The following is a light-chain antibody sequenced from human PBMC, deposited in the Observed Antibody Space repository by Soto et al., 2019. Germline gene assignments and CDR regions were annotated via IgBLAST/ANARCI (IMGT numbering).Light chain of an antibody. Sequence: EKVMTQSPATLSVSPGERATLSCRASQTVNTNLAWYQQKPGQAPRLLISGASTRATGIPARFSGSGSGTEFTLSITSLQSEDFAVYYCQQSNDWPLTFGGGTKVEIK. V-gene: IGKV3-15*01. CDR2: GAS. J-gene: IGKJ4*01. CDR3: QQSNDWPLT. CDR1: QTVNTN.